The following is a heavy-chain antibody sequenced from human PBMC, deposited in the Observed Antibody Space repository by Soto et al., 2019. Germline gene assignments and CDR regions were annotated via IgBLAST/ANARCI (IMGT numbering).Heavy chain of an antibody. D-gene: IGHD4-17*01. V-gene: IGHV3-48*01. Sequence: EQLVESGGGLVQPGGSLRLSCAASGFSFSTHYMTWVRQAPGKGLEWISSINRGSSLIYYADSVRGRFTISRDNVQNSLYLQMNSLRADDTAVYFCLNGDYYVGQGTLVTVSS. CDR3: LNGDYY. J-gene: IGHJ4*02. CDR1: GFSFSTHY. CDR2: INRGSSLI.